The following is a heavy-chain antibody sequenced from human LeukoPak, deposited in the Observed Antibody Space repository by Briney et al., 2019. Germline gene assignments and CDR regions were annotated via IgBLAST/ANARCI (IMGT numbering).Heavy chain of an antibody. CDR1: GYTFISYG. CDR3: ARGYFDSSGYRYFYDN. J-gene: IGHJ1*01. V-gene: IGHV1-18*01. Sequence: GASVKVSCKTSGYTFISYGISWVRQAPGQGLEWMGWISAYNSYTNYARKFQPTVTMTTDTSTNTAFLELRNLKADDTAVYYCARGYFDSSGYRYFYDNWGQGTLVTVS. D-gene: IGHD3-22*01. CDR2: ISAYNSYT.